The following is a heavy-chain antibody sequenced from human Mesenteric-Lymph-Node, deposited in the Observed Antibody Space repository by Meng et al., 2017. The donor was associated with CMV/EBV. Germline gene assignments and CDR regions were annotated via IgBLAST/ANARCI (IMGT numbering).Heavy chain of an antibody. D-gene: IGHD5-24*01. CDR2: ISSSGSII. V-gene: IGHV3-48*03. CDR3: ASWGDGYNFDY. J-gene: IGHJ4*02. CDR1: GFIFSSYE. Sequence: GESLKISCAASGFIFSSYEMNWVRQAPGKGLEWVSYISSSGSIIYYADSVKGRFTISRDNAQNSLYLQMNSLRVEDTAVYYCASWGDGYNFDYWGQGTLVTVSS.